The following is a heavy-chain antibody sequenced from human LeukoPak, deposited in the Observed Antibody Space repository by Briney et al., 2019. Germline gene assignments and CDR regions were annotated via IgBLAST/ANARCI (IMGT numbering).Heavy chain of an antibody. CDR1: GGTFSSYA. Sequence: SVKVSCKASGGTFSSYAISWVRQAPGQGLEWMGRIIPILGIANYAQKFQGRVTITADKSTSTAYMELSSLRSEDTAVYYCARDGITGTTGLDYRGQGTLVTVSS. J-gene: IGHJ4*02. CDR3: ARDGITGTTGLDY. V-gene: IGHV1-69*04. CDR2: IIPILGIA. D-gene: IGHD1-7*01.